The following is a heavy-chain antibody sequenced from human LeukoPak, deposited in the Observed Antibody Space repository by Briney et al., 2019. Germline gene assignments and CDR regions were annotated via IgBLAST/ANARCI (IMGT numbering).Heavy chain of an antibody. CDR1: GGSISSSSYY. Sequence: SETLSLTCTVSGGSISSSSYYWGWIRQPPGKGLEWIGSIYYSGSTYYNPSLKSRVTISVDTSKNQFSPKLSSVTAADTAVYYCARDLPYSSSSGDYFDYWGQGTLVTVSS. J-gene: IGHJ4*02. V-gene: IGHV4-39*07. D-gene: IGHD6-6*01. CDR2: IYYSGST. CDR3: ARDLPYSSSSGDYFDY.